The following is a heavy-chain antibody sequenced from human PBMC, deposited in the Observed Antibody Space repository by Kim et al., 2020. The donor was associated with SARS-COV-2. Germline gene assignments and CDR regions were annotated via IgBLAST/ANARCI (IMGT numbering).Heavy chain of an antibody. CDR1: GFTFSSYA. CDR2: ISSNGGST. J-gene: IGHJ5*02. CDR3: ARSYGSGSYSVDP. D-gene: IGHD3-10*01. V-gene: IGHV3-64*01. Sequence: GGSLRLSCAASGFTFSSYAMHWVRQAPGKGLEYVSAISSNGGSTYYANSVKGRFTISRDNSKNTLYLQMGSLRAEDMAVYYCARSYGSGSYSVDPWGQGTLGTVSS.